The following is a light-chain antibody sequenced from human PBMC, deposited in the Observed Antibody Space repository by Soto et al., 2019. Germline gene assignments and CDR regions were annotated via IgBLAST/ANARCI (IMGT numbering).Light chain of an antibody. CDR2: RSS. J-gene: IGKJ1*01. Sequence: DIQMPQSPSTLSASVGVRVTITCRASQTISNYLTWYQQRPGKAPKLLIYRSSILQNGVPSRFSGSGSGTEFTLTISSLQPDDFATYYCQQYYIYATFGQGTRVEI. CDR1: QTISNY. CDR3: QQYYIYAT. V-gene: IGKV1-5*03.